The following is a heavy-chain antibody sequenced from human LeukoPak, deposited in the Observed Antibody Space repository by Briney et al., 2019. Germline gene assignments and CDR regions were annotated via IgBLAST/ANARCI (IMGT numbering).Heavy chain of an antibody. CDR2: ISYDGSNK. V-gene: IGHV3-30*18. J-gene: IGHJ4*02. CDR3: AKVGYSYASYFDY. D-gene: IGHD5-18*01. Sequence: KSGGSLRLSCAASGFTFSSSGMHWVRQAPGKGPEWVAVISYDGSNKYYADSVKGRFTISRDNSQNTLYLQMNSLRAEDTAVYYCAKVGYSYASYFDYWGQGTLVTVSS. CDR1: GFTFSSSG.